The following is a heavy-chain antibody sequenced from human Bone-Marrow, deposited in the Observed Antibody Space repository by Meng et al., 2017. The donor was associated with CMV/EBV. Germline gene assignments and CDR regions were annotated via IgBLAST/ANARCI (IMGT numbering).Heavy chain of an antibody. CDR2: ISYDGSNI. V-gene: IGHV3-30*04. D-gene: IGHD6-6*01. J-gene: IGHJ6*02. Sequence: GGSLRLSCAASGFTFSSYAFHWVRQAPGKGLEWVALISYDGSNIYDADSVKGRFSISRDNSKNMLYLQMNSLRDEDTAVYYCAREYSSSLYYYYYGMDVWGQGTTVTVSS. CDR1: GFTFSSYA. CDR3: AREYSSSLYYYYYGMDV.